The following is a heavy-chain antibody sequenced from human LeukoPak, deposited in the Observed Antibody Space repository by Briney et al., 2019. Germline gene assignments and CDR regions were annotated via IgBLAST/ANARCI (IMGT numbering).Heavy chain of an antibody. CDR3: ARALTNRRGYYNDSSGYLTKDWFDP. CDR2: IWYDGSNK. J-gene: IGHJ5*02. CDR1: GFTFSSYG. V-gene: IGHV3-33*01. D-gene: IGHD3-22*01. Sequence: GGSLRLSCAASGFTFSSYGMHWVRQAPGKGLEWVAVIWYDGSNKYYADSVKGRFTISRDNSKNTLYLQMNSLRAEDTAVYYCARALTNRRGYYNDSSGYLTKDWFDPWGQGTLVTVSS.